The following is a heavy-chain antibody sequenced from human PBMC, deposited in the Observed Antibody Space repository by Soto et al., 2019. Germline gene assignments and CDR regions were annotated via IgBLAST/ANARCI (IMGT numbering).Heavy chain of an antibody. CDR2: VSSYNGNT. CDR3: AREVEGSYSPADF. Sequence: QVQLVQAGPEVKKPGASVTVSCKTSGYTFTDHGIDWVRQAPGQVREWVGWVSSYNGNTNYAYNLKDRVIMTTDATPSTAYMELRGLRSDDTAVYYCAREVEGSYSPADFWGQGTPVTVSS. V-gene: IGHV1-18*01. J-gene: IGHJ4*02. D-gene: IGHD3-10*01. CDR1: GYTFTDHG.